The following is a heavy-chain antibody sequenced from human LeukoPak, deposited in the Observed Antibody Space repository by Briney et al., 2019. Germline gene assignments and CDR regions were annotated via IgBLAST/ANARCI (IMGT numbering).Heavy chain of an antibody. CDR2: IIPILGIA. CDR1: GGTFSSYT. CDR3: ARDYVTCSGGSCYNYFDY. D-gene: IGHD2-15*01. J-gene: IGHJ4*02. V-gene: IGHV1-69*04. Sequence: GASVKVSCKASGGTFSSYTISWVRQAPGQGLEWMGRIIPILGIANYAQKFQGRVTITADKSTSTAYMELSGLRSEDTAVYYCARDYVTCSGGSCYNYFDYWGQGTLVTVSS.